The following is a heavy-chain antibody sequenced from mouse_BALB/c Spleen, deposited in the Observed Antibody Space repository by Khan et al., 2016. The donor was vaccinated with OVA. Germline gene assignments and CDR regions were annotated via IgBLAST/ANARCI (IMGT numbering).Heavy chain of an antibody. J-gene: IGHJ3*01. CDR1: GYTFSSYW. CDR3: ARSYYYGSSTWFDY. CDR2: IDPSDSHT. D-gene: IGHD1-1*01. Sequence: QVQLQQPGAELVKPGASVKLSCKASGYTFSSYWMHWVKQRPGQGLEWIGEIDPSDSHTNYNQKFKGKATLNVDKSSSTAYMHLSSLTSEDSAVYCCARSYYYGSSTWFDYWGQGTLVTVSA. V-gene: IGHV1-69*02.